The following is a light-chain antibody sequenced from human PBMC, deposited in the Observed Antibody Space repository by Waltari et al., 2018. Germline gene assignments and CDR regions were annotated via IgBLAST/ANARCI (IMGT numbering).Light chain of an antibody. J-gene: IGLJ2*01. CDR2: DVN. CDR3: SAHSASSTHVL. Sequence: QSALTQPASVSGSPGQSITISCTGTNSDIGAYNYVFWYQQYPGTAPKLIIYDVNSRPSGISVRFPGSKSGNTASLTISGLQAEDEADYYCSAHSASSTHVLFGGGTKLTVL. CDR1: NSDIGAYNY. V-gene: IGLV2-14*03.